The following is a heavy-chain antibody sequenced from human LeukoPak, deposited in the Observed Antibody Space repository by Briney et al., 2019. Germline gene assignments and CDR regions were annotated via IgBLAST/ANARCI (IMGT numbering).Heavy chain of an antibody. CDR3: ARDYGDYEGYFDY. Sequence: PGGSLRLSCAASGFTFSSYWMSWVRQAPGKGLEWVANIKQDGSEKYYVDSVKGRFTISRDNAKNSPYLQMNSLRAEDTAVYYCARDYGDYEGYFDYWGQGTLVTVSS. J-gene: IGHJ4*02. CDR2: IKQDGSEK. CDR1: GFTFSSYW. D-gene: IGHD4-17*01. V-gene: IGHV3-7*01.